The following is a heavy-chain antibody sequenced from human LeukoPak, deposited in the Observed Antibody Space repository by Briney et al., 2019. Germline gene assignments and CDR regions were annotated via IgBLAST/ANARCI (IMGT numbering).Heavy chain of an antibody. CDR2: FDPEDGET. D-gene: IGHD3-22*01. CDR1: GYTLTELS. J-gene: IGHJ4*02. Sequence: GASVKVSCKVSGYTLTELSMHWVRQAPGKGLEWMGGFDPEDGETIYAQKFQGRVTMTEDTSTDTAYMELSSLRSEDTAFYYCAKDIGSLTYWYDDSNYSGALDYWGQGTLVTVSS. V-gene: IGHV1-24*01. CDR3: AKDIGSLTYWYDDSNYSGALDY.